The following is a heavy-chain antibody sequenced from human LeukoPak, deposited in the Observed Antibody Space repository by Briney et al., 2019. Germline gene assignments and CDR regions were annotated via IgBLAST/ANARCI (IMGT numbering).Heavy chain of an antibody. V-gene: IGHV1-18*01. CDR1: GYTFTSYG. Sequence: ASVKVSCKASGYTFTSYGISWVRQAPGQGLEWMGWISAYNGNTNYAQKLQGRVTMTTDTSTSTAYMELRSLRSDDTAVYYCARSTNYYDSSGYYGYAGYWGQGTLVTVSS. CDR2: ISAYNGNT. D-gene: IGHD3-22*01. J-gene: IGHJ4*02. CDR3: ARSTNYYDSSGYYGYAGY.